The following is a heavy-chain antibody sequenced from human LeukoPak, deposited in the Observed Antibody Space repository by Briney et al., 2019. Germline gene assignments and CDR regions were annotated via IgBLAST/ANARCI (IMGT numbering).Heavy chain of an antibody. CDR2: ISYSGSS. D-gene: IGHD1-14*01. V-gene: IGHV4-59*12. Sequence: SETLSLTCTVSGGSISSYYWSWIRQPPGKGLEWLGYISYSGSSNYNPSLKSRVTISVDTSKNQFSLKLSSVTAADTAVYYCAGEDRTPSLFDYWGQGSLVTVSS. CDR1: GGSISSYY. CDR3: AGEDRTPSLFDY. J-gene: IGHJ4*02.